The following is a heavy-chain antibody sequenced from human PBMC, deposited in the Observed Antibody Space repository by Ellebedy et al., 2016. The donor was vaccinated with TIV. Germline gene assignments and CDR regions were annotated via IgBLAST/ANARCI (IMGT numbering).Heavy chain of an antibody. CDR1: GFSVSTSGGG. V-gene: IGHV2-5*01. Sequence: SGPTLVKPTQTLALTCNFAGFSVSTSGGGVGWIRQPPGKALERLALIFWNVAKRYSPSLKSRLTITKDTSKNQVVFTMTSMDPVDTATYYCAHRIRGYGYDYSFDYWGQGTLVTVSS. D-gene: IGHD5-18*01. CDR2: IFWNVAK. J-gene: IGHJ4*02. CDR3: AHRIRGYGYDYSFDY.